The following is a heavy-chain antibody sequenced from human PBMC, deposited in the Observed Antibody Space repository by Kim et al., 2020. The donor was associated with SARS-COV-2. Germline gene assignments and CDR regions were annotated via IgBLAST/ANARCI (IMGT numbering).Heavy chain of an antibody. CDR3: ARGSGYYGFDY. CDR1: GFTFNSHW. J-gene: IGHJ4*02. Sequence: GGSLRLSCAASGFTFNSHWMHWVRQVPEKGLLWVSRINSDKTTIEYADPVKGRFTISRDNAQSTLYLQMNSLRAEDTAVYYCARGSGYYGFDYWGQGILV. CDR2: INSDKTTI. D-gene: IGHD3-22*01. V-gene: IGHV3-74*01.